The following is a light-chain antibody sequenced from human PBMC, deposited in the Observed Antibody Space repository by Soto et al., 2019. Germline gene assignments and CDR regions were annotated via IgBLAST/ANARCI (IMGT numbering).Light chain of an antibody. CDR1: NSDVGGYDY. V-gene: IGLV2-14*01. J-gene: IGLJ2*01. CDR3: SSYTNNNTLRVV. CDR2: DVN. Sequence: QSALTQPASVSGSPGQSITISCTGTNSDVGGYDYVSWYQQYPGKAPKLMIYDVNYRPSGVSNRFSGSKSGNTASLTISGLQAEDDADYYCSSYTNNNTLRVVFGGGTKLTVL.